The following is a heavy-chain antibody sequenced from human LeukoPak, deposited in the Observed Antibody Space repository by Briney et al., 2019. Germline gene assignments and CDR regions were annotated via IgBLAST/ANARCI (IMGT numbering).Heavy chain of an antibody. Sequence: GGSLRLSCAASGFTFDDYAVHWVRQVPGKGLEWVSLINGDGGSTYYADSVRGRFTISRDNSKNSLYLQMNSLRTEDTALYFCASPIYVGYWGQGTLVTVSS. CDR2: INGDGGST. D-gene: IGHD1-26*01. J-gene: IGHJ4*02. CDR1: GFTFDDYA. V-gene: IGHV3-43*02. CDR3: ASPIYVGY.